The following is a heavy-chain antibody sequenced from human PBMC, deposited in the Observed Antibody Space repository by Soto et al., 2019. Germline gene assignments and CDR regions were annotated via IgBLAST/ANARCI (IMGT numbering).Heavy chain of an antibody. J-gene: IGHJ5*02. CDR2: ISTSSTPT. V-gene: IGHV3-48*02. Sequence: GGSRMLCGASSGFTGSTYSRSWVRQAPGKGLEWVSYISTSSTPTYHAGSVKGRLTLPRDNANNSLSLQLNRLRDEHTPVYYCASELAALNWFAPSGQGTLVTV. D-gene: IGHD1-1*01. CDR3: ASELAALNWFAP. CDR1: GFTGSTYS.